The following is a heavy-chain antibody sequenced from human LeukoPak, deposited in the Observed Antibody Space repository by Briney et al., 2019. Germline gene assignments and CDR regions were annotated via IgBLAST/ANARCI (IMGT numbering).Heavy chain of an antibody. CDR2: INPNSGGT. V-gene: IGHV1-2*02. Sequence: GASVKVSSKASGYTFTGYYMHWVRQAPGQGLEWMGWINPNSGGTNYAQKFQGRVTMTRDTSISTAYMELSRLRSDDTAVYYCARDSSAYYDFWSGPKNWFDPWGQGTLVTVSS. CDR1: GYTFTGYY. J-gene: IGHJ5*02. CDR3: ARDSSAYYDFWSGPKNWFDP. D-gene: IGHD3-3*01.